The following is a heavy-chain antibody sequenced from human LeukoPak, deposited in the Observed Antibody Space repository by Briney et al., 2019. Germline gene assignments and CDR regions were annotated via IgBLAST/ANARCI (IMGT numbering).Heavy chain of an antibody. D-gene: IGHD3-10*01. CDR3: ARELFSPPHYYGSSDY. Sequence: SVKVSCKASGGTFSSYAISWVRQAPGQGLEWMGRIIPILGIANYAQKFQGRVTITADKSTSTAYMELSSLRSEDTAVYYCARELFSPPHYYGSSDYWGQGTLVTVSS. CDR1: GGTFSSYA. J-gene: IGHJ4*02. CDR2: IIPILGIA. V-gene: IGHV1-69*04.